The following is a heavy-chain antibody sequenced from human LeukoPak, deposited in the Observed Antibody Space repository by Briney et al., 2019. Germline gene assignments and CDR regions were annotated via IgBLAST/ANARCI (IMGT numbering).Heavy chain of an antibody. V-gene: IGHV3-53*01. Sequence: GGSLRLSCAASGITVSSSYMSWVRQAPGKGLEWVSVIYSAGGTYYADSVKGRFTISRDSSKDTIYLQMNSLRVEDTAVYYCAAPRDYYGSGSHDYWGQGTLVTVSS. CDR2: IYSAGGT. CDR1: GITVSSSY. D-gene: IGHD3-10*01. J-gene: IGHJ4*02. CDR3: AAPRDYYGSGSHDY.